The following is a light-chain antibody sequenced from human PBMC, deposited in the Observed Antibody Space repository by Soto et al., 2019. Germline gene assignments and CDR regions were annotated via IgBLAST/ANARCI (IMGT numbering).Light chain of an antibody. J-gene: IGKJ5*01. V-gene: IGKV1-12*01. CDR2: AAS. CDR1: QSISSW. CDR3: QQANSFPIT. Sequence: DIQMTQSPSTLSASVGDRVTITCRASQSISSWLAWYQQKPGKAPKILIYAASSLQSGVPPRFSGSGSGTDFTLTISSLQPEDFATYFCQQANSFPITFGQGTRLEIK.